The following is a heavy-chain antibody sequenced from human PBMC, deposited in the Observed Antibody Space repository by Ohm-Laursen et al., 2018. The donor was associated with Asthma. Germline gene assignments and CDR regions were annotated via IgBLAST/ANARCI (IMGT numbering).Heavy chain of an antibody. CDR1: GFTFSSYG. CDR2: ISYDGSNK. Sequence: SLRLSCTASGFTFSSYGMHWVRQAPGKGLEWVAVISYDGSNKYYADSVKGRFTISRDIAKNTLYLEMNSLRAEDTAVYYCTRGGHYGSYFDYWGQGTLVTVSS. D-gene: IGHD4-17*01. J-gene: IGHJ4*02. V-gene: IGHV3-30*03. CDR3: TRGGHYGSYFDY.